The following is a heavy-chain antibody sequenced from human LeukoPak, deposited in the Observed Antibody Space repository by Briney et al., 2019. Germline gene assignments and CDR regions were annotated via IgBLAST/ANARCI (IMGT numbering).Heavy chain of an antibody. CDR1: GGSISSDY. Sequence: PSETLSLTCTVSGGSISSDYWSWIRQPPGKGLVWIGCIYYSGTTNYNPSLKSRVTISIDTSKNQFSMKLTSVTAADTAVYYCARHQLRGFLDDNWGQGTLVTVSS. CDR2: IYYSGTT. V-gene: IGHV4-59*08. D-gene: IGHD3-10*01. J-gene: IGHJ4*02. CDR3: ARHQLRGFLDDN.